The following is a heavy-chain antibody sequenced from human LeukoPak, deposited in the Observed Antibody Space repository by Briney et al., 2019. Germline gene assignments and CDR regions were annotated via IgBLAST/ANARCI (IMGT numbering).Heavy chain of an antibody. CDR1: GFTFSSYG. Sequence: PGGSLRLSCAASGFTFSSYGMHWVRQAPGKGLEWVAVISYDGSNKYYADSVKGQFTISRDNSKNTLYLQMNSLRAEDTAVYYCAKEGGYYDILSNPYYFDYWGQGTLVTVSS. V-gene: IGHV3-30*18. J-gene: IGHJ4*02. CDR2: ISYDGSNK. D-gene: IGHD3-9*01. CDR3: AKEGGYYDILSNPYYFDY.